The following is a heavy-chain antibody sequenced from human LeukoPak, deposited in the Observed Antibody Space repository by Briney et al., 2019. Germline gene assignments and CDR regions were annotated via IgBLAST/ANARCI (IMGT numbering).Heavy chain of an antibody. CDR1: GGSIGSSGFY. V-gene: IGHV4-39*01. CDR3: GRHVSSGWDYFNGLDV. CDR2: IYYPGIT. Sequence: SETLSLTCKVSGGSIGSSGFYWGWFRQPPGKGLEWIGSIYYPGITHYNPSLESRVTISVDTSKWQVFLTLRSVTATDTAVYYCGRHVSSGWDYFNGLDVWGQGTAVTVSS. D-gene: IGHD6-19*01. J-gene: IGHJ6*02.